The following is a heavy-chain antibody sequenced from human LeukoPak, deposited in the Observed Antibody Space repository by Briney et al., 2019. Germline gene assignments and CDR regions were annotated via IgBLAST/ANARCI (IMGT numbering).Heavy chain of an antibody. J-gene: IGHJ5*02. CDR1: GGSFTDNA. V-gene: IGHV4-34*01. CDR3: ARDLTTPPYNWFDL. CDR2: VYYSGST. Sequence: SETLSLTCAVYGGSFTDNAWSWIRQPPGKGLEWTGEVYYSGSTNYNPSLKSRVVISIDTSKNQFSLKVRSVTAADTAVYYCARDLTTPPYNWFDLWGQGTLVTVSS. D-gene: IGHD4-17*01.